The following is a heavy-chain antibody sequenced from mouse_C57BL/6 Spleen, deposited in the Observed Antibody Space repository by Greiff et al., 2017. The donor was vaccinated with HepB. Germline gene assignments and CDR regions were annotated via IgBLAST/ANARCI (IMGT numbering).Heavy chain of an antibody. CDR2: IYPGDGDT. Sequence: VQLVESGPELVKPGASVKISCKASGYAFSSSWMNWVKQRPGKGLEWIGRIYPGDGDTNYNGKFKGKATLTADKSSSTAYMQLSSLTSEDSAVYFCARSNYYGGYFDVWGTGTTVTVSS. CDR1: GYAFSSSW. J-gene: IGHJ1*03. V-gene: IGHV1-82*01. D-gene: IGHD1-2*01. CDR3: ARSNYYGGYFDV.